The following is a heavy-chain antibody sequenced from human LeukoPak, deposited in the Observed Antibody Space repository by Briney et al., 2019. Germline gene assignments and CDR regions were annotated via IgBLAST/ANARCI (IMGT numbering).Heavy chain of an antibody. Sequence: PSETLSLTCTVSGGSISSYYWSWIRQPPGKGLEWIGYIYYSGSTNYNPSLKSRVTISVDTSKNQFSLKLSSVTAADTAVYYCARETLYCSGGSCYDYSDYWGQGTLVTVSS. V-gene: IGHV4-59*01. D-gene: IGHD2-15*01. CDR3: ARETLYCSGGSCYDYSDY. CDR2: IYYSGST. CDR1: GGSISSYY. J-gene: IGHJ4*02.